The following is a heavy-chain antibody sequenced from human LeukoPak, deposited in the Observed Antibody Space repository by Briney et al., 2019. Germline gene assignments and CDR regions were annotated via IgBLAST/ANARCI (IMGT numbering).Heavy chain of an antibody. D-gene: IGHD3-22*01. CDR1: GGSISSSSYY. V-gene: IGHV4-39*01. CDR2: IYYSGST. CDR3: ARQRITMIVVVIEFDY. Sequence: PSETLSLTCTVSGGSISSSSYYWGWIRQPPGKGLEWIESIYYSGSTYYNPSLKSRVTISVDTSKNQFSLKLSSVTAADTAVYYCARQRITMIVVVIEFDYWGQGTLVTVSS. J-gene: IGHJ4*02.